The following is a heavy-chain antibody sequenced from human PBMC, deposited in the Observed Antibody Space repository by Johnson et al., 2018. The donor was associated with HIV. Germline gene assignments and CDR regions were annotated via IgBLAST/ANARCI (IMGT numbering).Heavy chain of an antibody. Sequence: QVQLVESGGGVVQPGRSLRLSCAASGFTFSSYAMHWVRQAPGKGLEWVAVISYDGSNKYYADSVKGRLTISRDNSKNTLYLQMNSLRAEDTAVYYCAAHLVEMATKSLNAFDFWGQGTMVTVSS. CDR3: AAHLVEMATKSLNAFDF. CDR2: ISYDGSNK. J-gene: IGHJ3*01. D-gene: IGHD5-24*01. CDR1: GFTFSSYA. V-gene: IGHV3-30*04.